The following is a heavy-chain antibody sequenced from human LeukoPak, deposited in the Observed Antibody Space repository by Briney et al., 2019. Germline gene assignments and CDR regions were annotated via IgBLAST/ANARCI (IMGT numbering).Heavy chain of an antibody. V-gene: IGHV2-5*01. CDR2: IYWNGGK. D-gene: IGHD4-17*01. CDR3: ARRRSPSNGDWFDP. Sequence: ESGPTLVNPTQTLTLTCTFSGFSLSTSGVAVGWFRQPPGGALEWLALIYWNGGKYYSPSLKSTLTIAKDTSKNQVVLTMTNMDPVDTATFYCARRRSPSNGDWFDPWGQGTLVTVSS. CDR1: GFSLSTSGVA. J-gene: IGHJ5*02.